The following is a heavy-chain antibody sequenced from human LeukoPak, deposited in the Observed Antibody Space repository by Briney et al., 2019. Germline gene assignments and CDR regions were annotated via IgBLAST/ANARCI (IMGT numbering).Heavy chain of an antibody. J-gene: IGHJ4*02. CDR3: TTVAYDSSGYYLDY. D-gene: IGHD3-22*01. CDR1: GFTFSDYY. CDR2: IKSKAHGGTT. Sequence: PGGSLRLSCAVSGFTFSDYYMDWVRQAPGKGLEWVGRIKSKAHGGTTDYAAPVKGRFTISRDDSKNTLYLQMNSPKTEDTAVYYCTTVAYDSSGYYLDYWGQGTLVTVSS. V-gene: IGHV3-15*01.